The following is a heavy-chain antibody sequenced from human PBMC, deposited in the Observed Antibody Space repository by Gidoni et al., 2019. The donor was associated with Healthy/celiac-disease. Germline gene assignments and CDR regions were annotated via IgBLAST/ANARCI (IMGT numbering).Heavy chain of an antibody. CDR1: GFTFTSYA. D-gene: IGHD3-16*01. J-gene: IGHJ4*02. CDR3: AKDKGGTFTMTRPPYYFDY. CDR2: ISGSGGST. V-gene: IGHV3-23*01. Sequence: EVQLLESGGGLVQPGGSLRLPCAASGFTFTSYAMSWVRPAPGKGLEWVSAISGSGGSTYYADSVKGRFTISRDNSKNTLYLQMNSLRAEDTAVYYCAKDKGGTFTMTRPPYYFDYWGQGTLVTVSS.